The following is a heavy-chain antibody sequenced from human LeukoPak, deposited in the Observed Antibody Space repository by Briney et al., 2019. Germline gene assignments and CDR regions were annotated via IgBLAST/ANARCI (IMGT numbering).Heavy chain of an antibody. J-gene: IGHJ5*01. D-gene: IGHD3-10*01. Sequence: ASVTVSCKASGYTFTSYGISWVRQAPGQGLEWMGWISAYNGNTNYAQKLQGRVTMTTDTSTSTAYMELRSLRSDDTAVYYCARDNSYYYGSGSPHWFDYWGQGTLVTVSS. CDR3: ARDNSYYYGSGSPHWFDY. CDR2: ISAYNGNT. CDR1: GYTFTSYG. V-gene: IGHV1-18*01.